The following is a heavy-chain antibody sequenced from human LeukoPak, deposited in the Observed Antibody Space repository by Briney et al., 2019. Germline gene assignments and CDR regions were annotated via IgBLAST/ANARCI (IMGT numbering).Heavy chain of an antibody. CDR3: AKAQEMATISGIVSYWYYYYGMDV. D-gene: IGHD5-24*01. CDR2: ISYDGSNK. Sequence: GGSLRLSCAASGFTFSSYGMHWVRQAPGKGLEWVAVISYDGSNKYYADSVKGRFTISRDNSKNTLYLQMNSLRAEDTAVYYCAKAQEMATISGIVSYWYYYYGMDVWGQGTTVTVSS. J-gene: IGHJ6*02. V-gene: IGHV3-30*18. CDR1: GFTFSSYG.